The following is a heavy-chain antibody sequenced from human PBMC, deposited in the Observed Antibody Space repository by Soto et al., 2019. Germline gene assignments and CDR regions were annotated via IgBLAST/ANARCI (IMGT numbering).Heavy chain of an antibody. J-gene: IGHJ4*02. CDR2: ISGSGSNS. V-gene: IGHV3-23*01. Sequence: EVQLLESGGGLVQPGGSLRLSCAASGFTFSSSAMSWVRQAPGEGLEWVSAISGSGSNSYYADSVKGRFTISRDNSKNTLYLEMNNLRVEDTAVYYCAKRYMSRGYFDCWGQGTLVTVSS. CDR1: GFTFSSSA. D-gene: IGHD3-10*01. CDR3: AKRYMSRGYFDC.